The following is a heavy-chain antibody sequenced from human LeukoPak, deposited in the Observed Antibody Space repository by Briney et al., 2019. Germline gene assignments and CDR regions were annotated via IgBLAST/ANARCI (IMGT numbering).Heavy chain of an antibody. J-gene: IGHJ4*02. CDR1: GGSFTNYY. CDR2: IYYSGST. D-gene: IGHD3-22*01. V-gene: IGHV4-59*08. CDR3: ARGQLYHDSTGYSY. Sequence: SETLSLTCTVSGGSFTNYYWSWIRQPPGRGLEWIGHIYYSGSTNYNPSLKSRVTISVDTSKNQFSLKLSSMTAADTAVYYCARGQLYHDSTGYSYWGQGTLVTVSS.